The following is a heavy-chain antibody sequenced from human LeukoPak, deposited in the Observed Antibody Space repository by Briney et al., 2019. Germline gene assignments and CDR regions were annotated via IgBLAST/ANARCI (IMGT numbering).Heavy chain of an antibody. Sequence: PSETLSLTCTVSGDSISGYYWSWIRQPAGKGLEWIGRIYTSGSSNYNPSLKSRVTMSVDTSKNQFSLKLNSVTAADTAVYYCARDGGYCSGDTCYNHYYYMDVWGKGTTVTISS. D-gene: IGHD2-15*01. V-gene: IGHV4-4*07. CDR1: GDSISGYY. J-gene: IGHJ6*03. CDR3: ARDGGYCSGDTCYNHYYYMDV. CDR2: IYTSGSS.